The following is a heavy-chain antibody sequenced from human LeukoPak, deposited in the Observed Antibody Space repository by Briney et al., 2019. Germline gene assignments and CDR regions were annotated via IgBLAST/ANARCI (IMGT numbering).Heavy chain of an antibody. J-gene: IGHJ6*03. D-gene: IGHD2/OR15-2a*01. CDR3: AKDRAARGRGNYFYMDV. CDR2: ITWDGGST. Sequence: GGSLRLSCAASGFTFSAYGMTWVRQAPGKGLEWVSHITWDGGSTHYADSVEGRFTISRDNRENSLYLQMNSLRPEDTALYYCAKDRAARGRGNYFYMDVWGKGTTVTVSS. V-gene: IGHV3-43D*03. CDR1: GFTFSAYG.